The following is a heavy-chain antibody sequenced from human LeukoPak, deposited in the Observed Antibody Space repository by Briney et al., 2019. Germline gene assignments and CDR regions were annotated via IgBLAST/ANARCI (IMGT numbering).Heavy chain of an antibody. V-gene: IGHV3-21*01. CDR2: IAISATYI. J-gene: IGHJ4*02. CDR3: ARDLSATARAYDY. Sequence: SGGSLRLSCAPSGFILRDYNMNWVRQAPGKGLQWVSFIAISATYITYADSVKGRFTISRDNAKNSLYLQMNSLRAEDTAVYYCARDLSATARAYDYWGQGTLVTVSS. D-gene: IGHD1-26*01. CDR1: GFILRDYN.